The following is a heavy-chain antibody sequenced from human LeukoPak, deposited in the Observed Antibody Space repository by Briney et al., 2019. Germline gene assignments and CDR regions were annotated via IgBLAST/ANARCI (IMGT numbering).Heavy chain of an antibody. CDR3: ARDRPYYYGSGSYYMDV. Sequence: GGSLRLSCTASGFTFTTYWMSWVRHPPGKGLEWVANIKQDGTEKYYVDSVKGRFTISRDNAKNSLYLQMNSLRAEDTAVYYCARDRPYYYGSGSYYMDVWGKGTTVTISS. D-gene: IGHD3-10*01. CDR2: IKQDGTEK. CDR1: GFTFTTYW. J-gene: IGHJ6*03. V-gene: IGHV3-7*01.